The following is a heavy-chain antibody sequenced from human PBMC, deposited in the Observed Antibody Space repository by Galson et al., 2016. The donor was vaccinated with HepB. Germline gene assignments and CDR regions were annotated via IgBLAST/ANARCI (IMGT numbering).Heavy chain of an antibody. J-gene: IGHJ4*02. D-gene: IGHD2-2*01. CDR2: IKSDGSYT. Sequence: SLRLSCAASGFTFSNYWMHWVRQGPGKGLVWVSRIKSDGSYTNYADSVKGRFTISRDSAKNTLYLQMNSLRVEDTAVYYCARDQFGDCSTTKCWGPDYWGQGTLVTVSS. V-gene: IGHV3-74*01. CDR3: ARDQFGDCSTTKCWGPDY. CDR1: GFTFSNYW.